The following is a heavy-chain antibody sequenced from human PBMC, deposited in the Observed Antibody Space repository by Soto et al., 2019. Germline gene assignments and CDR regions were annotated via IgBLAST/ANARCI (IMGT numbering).Heavy chain of an antibody. Sequence: QVQLVESGGGVVQPGRSLRLSCAASGFTYSSYGMHWVRQAPGKGLEWVAVISYDGSNKYYADSVKGRFTISRDNSKNTLYLQMNSLRAEDTAVYYCSKSPPGSYTGYYFDYWGQGTLVTVSS. V-gene: IGHV3-30*18. CDR1: GFTYSSYG. D-gene: IGHD1-26*01. CDR2: ISYDGSNK. J-gene: IGHJ4*02. CDR3: SKSPPGSYTGYYFDY.